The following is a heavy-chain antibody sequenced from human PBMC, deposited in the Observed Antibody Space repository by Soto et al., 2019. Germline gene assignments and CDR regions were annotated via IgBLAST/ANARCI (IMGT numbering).Heavy chain of an antibody. V-gene: IGHV3-11*06. CDR2: ISSSSSYT. D-gene: IGHD3-3*01. CDR1: GFTFSDYY. J-gene: IGHJ6*02. Sequence: GGSLRLSCAASGFTFSDYYMSWIRQAPGKGLEWVSYISSSSSYTNYADSVKGRFTISRDNAKNSLYLQMDSLRAEDTAVYYCARDFTIFGVVTSHYYGMDVWGQGTTVTVSS. CDR3: ARDFTIFGVVTSHYYGMDV.